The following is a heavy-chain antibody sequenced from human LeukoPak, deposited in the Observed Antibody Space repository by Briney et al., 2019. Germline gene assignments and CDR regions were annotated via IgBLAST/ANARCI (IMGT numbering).Heavy chain of an antibody. D-gene: IGHD3-3*01. V-gene: IGHV3-11*04. J-gene: IGHJ4*02. CDR2: ISGSGSTI. CDR3: AASERTKQPDYFDY. CDR1: GFTFSAYY. Sequence: GGSLRLSCAASGFTFSAYYMSWIRQAPGKGLEWVSYISGSGSTIYFADSVRGRFTISRDNAQNSLYLQMNSLRAADTAAYYCAASERTKQPDYFDYWGQGTLVTVSS.